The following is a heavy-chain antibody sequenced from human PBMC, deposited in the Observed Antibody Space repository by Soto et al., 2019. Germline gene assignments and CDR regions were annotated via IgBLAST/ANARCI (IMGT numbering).Heavy chain of an antibody. Sequence: ASVKVSCKASGYIFTSYYLHWVRQAPGQGLEWMGWINPFDGSRMFAQSFQGRVTFTRDTSTSTAYMELRSLRSDDTAVYYCARDLPTIDVWG. CDR2: INPFDGSR. V-gene: IGHV1-46*01. CDR3: ARDLPTIDV. CDR1: GYIFTSYY. J-gene: IGHJ6*02.